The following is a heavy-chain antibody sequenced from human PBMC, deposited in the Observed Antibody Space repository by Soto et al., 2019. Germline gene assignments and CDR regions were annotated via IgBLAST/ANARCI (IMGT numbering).Heavy chain of an antibody. D-gene: IGHD4-17*01. CDR3: ARDGFGFGDSGD. J-gene: IGHJ4*02. Sequence: QVQLVQSGTEVKIPGASVKISCKASGYTFINCWLHWMRQAPGQGLEWMGVINPRDGTTMYAQRFQDRSTMTRDASTSTVHMELSSLTSDDTAVYYCARDGFGFGDSGDWGQGTLVTVSS. CDR1: GYTFINCW. V-gene: IGHV1-46*01. CDR2: INPRDGTT.